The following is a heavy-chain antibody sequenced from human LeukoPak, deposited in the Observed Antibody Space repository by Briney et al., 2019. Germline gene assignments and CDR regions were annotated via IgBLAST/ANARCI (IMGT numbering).Heavy chain of an antibody. CDR1: GFTFSSYS. D-gene: IGHD6-19*01. CDR3: ARGSGYSSGWYYLDY. CDR2: ISSSSSYI. J-gene: IGHJ4*02. V-gene: IGHV3-21*01. Sequence: GGSLRLSCAASGFTFSSYSMNWVRQAPGKRLEWVSSISSSSSYIYYADSVKGRFTISRDNAKNSLYLQMNSLRAEDTAVYYCARGSGYSSGWYYLDYWGQGTLVTVSS.